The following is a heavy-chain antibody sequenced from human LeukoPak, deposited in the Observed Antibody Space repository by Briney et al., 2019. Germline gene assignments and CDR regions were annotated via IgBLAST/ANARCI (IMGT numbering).Heavy chain of an antibody. V-gene: IGHV3-7*05. J-gene: IGHJ4*02. Sequence: PGGSLRLSCAASGFTFSSYLMSWVRQAPGKGLEWVANIKQDGSEKYYVDSVKGRFTISRDNAKNSLYLQMNSLRAEDTAVYYCARDRTGGYSYGYERYFDYWGQGILVTVSS. CDR2: IKQDGSEK. CDR3: ARDRTGGYSYGYERYFDY. CDR1: GFTFSSYL. D-gene: IGHD5-18*01.